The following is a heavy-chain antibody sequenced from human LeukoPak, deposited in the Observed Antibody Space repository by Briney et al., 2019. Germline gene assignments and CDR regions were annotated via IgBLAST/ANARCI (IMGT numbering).Heavy chain of an antibody. V-gene: IGHV3-30*02. CDR1: GFTFSSYG. CDR3: AKGLDGYNRVVAY. D-gene: IGHD5-24*01. J-gene: IGHJ4*02. Sequence: GGSLRLSCAASGFTFSSYGMHWVRQAPGKGLEWVAFIRYDGSNKYYADSVKGRFTISRDNSKNTLYLQMNSLRAEGTAVYYCAKGLDGYNRVVAYWGQGTLVTVSS. CDR2: IRYDGSNK.